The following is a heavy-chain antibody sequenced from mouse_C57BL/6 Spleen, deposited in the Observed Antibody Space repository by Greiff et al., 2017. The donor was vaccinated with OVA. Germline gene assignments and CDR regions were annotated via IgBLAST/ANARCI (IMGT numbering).Heavy chain of an antibody. Sequence: QVQLQQPGAELVMPGASVKLSCKASGYTFTSYWMHWVKQRPGQGLEWIGEIDPSDSYTNYNQKFKGKSTLTVDKSSSTAYMQLSSLTSEDSAVYYCAIGLRLHAMDDWGQGTSVTVSS. D-gene: IGHD3-2*02. V-gene: IGHV1-69*01. CDR2: IDPSDSYT. CDR3: AIGLRLHAMDD. J-gene: IGHJ4*01. CDR1: GYTFTSYW.